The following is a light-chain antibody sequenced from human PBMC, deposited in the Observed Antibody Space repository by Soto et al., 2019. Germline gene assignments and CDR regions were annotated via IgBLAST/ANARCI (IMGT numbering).Light chain of an antibody. CDR3: KSYAGSKTYV. J-gene: IGLJ1*01. V-gene: IGLV2-8*01. CDR2: EVV. Sequence: QSVLTQPASVSGSPGQSITISCTGTSSDVGGYNYVSWYQQHPGKVPKLMIYEVVQRPSGVPDRFSGSKSGNTASLTVPGLQAADEADYFCKSYAGSKTYVFG. CDR1: SSDVGGYNY.